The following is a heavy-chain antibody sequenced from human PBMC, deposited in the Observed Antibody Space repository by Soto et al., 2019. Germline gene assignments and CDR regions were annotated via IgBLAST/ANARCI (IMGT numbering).Heavy chain of an antibody. Sequence: ASVKVSCKASGYTFTSYGISWVRQAPGQGLEWMGWISAYNGNTNHAQKHQGRVTRTPGTPTSTAYKELKSLRPDDTAVAYSARDDPYCSGGSGYFFDYWGQGTLVTVSS. J-gene: IGHJ4*02. V-gene: IGHV1-18*01. CDR1: GYTFTSYG. CDR3: ARDDPYCSGGSGYFFDY. CDR2: ISAYNGNT. D-gene: IGHD2-15*01.